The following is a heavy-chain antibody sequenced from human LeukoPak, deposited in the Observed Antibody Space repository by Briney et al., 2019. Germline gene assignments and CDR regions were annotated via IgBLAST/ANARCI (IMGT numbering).Heavy chain of an antibody. CDR2: IDPTDSYT. V-gene: IGHV5-10-1*01. Sequence: GESLKISSKGSGYSFTSYWIGWVRQIPGKGLEWLGRIDPTDSYTYYSPSFQGHVTISADKSIYTAYLQWSSLKASDTAMYYCARQKGIAVAGPDGFDPWGQGTLVTVSS. CDR1: GYSFTSYW. D-gene: IGHD6-19*01. J-gene: IGHJ5*02. CDR3: ARQKGIAVAGPDGFDP.